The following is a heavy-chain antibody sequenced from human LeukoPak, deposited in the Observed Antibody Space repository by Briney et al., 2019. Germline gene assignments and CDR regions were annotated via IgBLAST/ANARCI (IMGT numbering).Heavy chain of an antibody. CDR1: GGSISSSSYY. CDR3: ARDTRVPAAPGFDY. D-gene: IGHD2-2*01. Sequence: SETLSLTCTVSGGSISSSSYYWGWIRQPPGKGLEWIGSIYYSGSTYYNPSLKSRVTISVDTSKNQFSLKLSSVTAADTAVYYCARDTRVPAAPGFDYWGQGTLVTVSS. V-gene: IGHV4-39*07. CDR2: IYYSGST. J-gene: IGHJ4*02.